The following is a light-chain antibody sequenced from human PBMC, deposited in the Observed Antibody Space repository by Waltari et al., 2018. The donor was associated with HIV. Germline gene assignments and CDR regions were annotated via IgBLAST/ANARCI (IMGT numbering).Light chain of an antibody. CDR3: SSYAGNNNYV. CDR2: EVN. Sequence: QPALPQPPSASGSPGQSVTISCTGTSRDIGASNYVSWYQQHPGRAPNLLIYEVNKRPSGVPDRFSGSKSANTASLTVSGLQAEDEADYYCSSYAGNNNYVFGTGTRVTVL. J-gene: IGLJ1*01. V-gene: IGLV2-8*01. CDR1: SRDIGASNY.